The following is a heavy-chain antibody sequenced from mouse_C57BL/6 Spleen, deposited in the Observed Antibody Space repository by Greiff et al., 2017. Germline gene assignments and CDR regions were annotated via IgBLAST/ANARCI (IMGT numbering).Heavy chain of an antibody. J-gene: IGHJ4*01. CDR1: GYTFTDYY. CDR2: INPNNGGT. Sequence: VQLQQSGPELVKPGASVKISCKASGYTFTDYYMNWVKQSHGKSLEWIGDINPNNGGTSYNQKFKGTATLTVDKSSSTAYIELRSLTSEDSAVYYCARGTYYYARDYWGQGTSVTVSS. D-gene: IGHD3-3*01. CDR3: ARGTYYYARDY. V-gene: IGHV1-26*01.